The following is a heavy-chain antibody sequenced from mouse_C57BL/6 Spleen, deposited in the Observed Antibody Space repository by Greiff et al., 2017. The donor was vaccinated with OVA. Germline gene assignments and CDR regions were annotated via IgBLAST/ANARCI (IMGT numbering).Heavy chain of an antibody. V-gene: IGHV3-6*01. Sequence: EVKLMESGPGLVKPSQSLSLTCSVTGYSITSGYYWNWIRQFPGNKLEWMGYISYDGSNNYNPSLKNRISITRDTSKNQFFLKLNSVTTEDTATYYCARNGYYAMDYWGHGTSVTVSS. J-gene: IGHJ4*01. CDR1: GYSITSGYY. CDR2: ISYDGSN. CDR3: ARNGYYAMDY.